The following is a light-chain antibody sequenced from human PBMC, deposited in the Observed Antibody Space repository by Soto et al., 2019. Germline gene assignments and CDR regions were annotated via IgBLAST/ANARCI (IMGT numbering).Light chain of an antibody. CDR1: QRMSDS. CDR3: QPYNSLSVT. J-gene: IGKJ1*01. CDR2: DIS. V-gene: IGKV1-5*01. Sequence: DIQMTQSPSTLSASLGETVTISCRASQRMSDSLAWHQHKPGKTPKLLIYDISALKRGVPPRFRGSGSGTEFTLTINSLQPDDFATYYCQPYNSLSVTFDQGTKVEIK.